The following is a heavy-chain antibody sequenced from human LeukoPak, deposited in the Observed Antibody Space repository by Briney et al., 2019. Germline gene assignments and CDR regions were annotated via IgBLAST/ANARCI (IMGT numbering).Heavy chain of an antibody. CDR1: GFTFSSYD. J-gene: IGHJ4*02. V-gene: IGHV3-48*03. CDR2: ISNSGTTM. CDR3: AREAYGGNSADY. Sequence: GGSLRLSCAASGFTFSSYDMDWVRQAPGKGLEWVSYISNSGTTMNYADSVKGRFTISRDNAKNSLYLQMNSLRAEDTAVYYCAREAYGGNSADYWGQGTLVTVSS. D-gene: IGHD4-23*01.